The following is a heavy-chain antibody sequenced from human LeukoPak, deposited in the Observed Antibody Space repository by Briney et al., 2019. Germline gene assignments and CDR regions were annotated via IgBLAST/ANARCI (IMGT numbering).Heavy chain of an antibody. J-gene: IGHJ4*02. V-gene: IGHV4-30-2*01. CDR1: GGSISSGGYS. CDR2: IYHSGNT. D-gene: IGHD3-22*01. CDR3: ASLTYYYDSSGYYYSSFDY. Sequence: SQTLSLTCAVSGGSISSGGYSWSWIRQPPGKGLEWIGYIYHSGNTYYNPSLMSRISISMDRSKNQFSLKLSSVTAADTAVYYCASLTYYYDSSGYYYSSFDYWGQGTLVTVSS.